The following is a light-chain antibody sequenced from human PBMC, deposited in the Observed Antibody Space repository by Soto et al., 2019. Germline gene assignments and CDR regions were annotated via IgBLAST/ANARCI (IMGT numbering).Light chain of an antibody. CDR1: QSASSRF. Sequence: EIVLTQSPGTLSLSPGESATLSCGASQSASSRFLAWYQQKPGRAPRVLIYDASTRATGIPDRFSGSGSGTDFTLTISTLEPEDFAVYYCQQYGGSPVTFGQGTRLEIK. CDR2: DAS. J-gene: IGKJ5*01. V-gene: IGKV3D-20*01. CDR3: QQYGGSPVT.